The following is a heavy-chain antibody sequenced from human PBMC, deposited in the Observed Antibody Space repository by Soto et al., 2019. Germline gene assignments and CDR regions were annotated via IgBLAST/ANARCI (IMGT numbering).Heavy chain of an antibody. V-gene: IGHV3-30*18. CDR1: GFTFSSYG. D-gene: IGHD3-10*01. J-gene: IGHJ6*02. Sequence: XGSLRLSCAASGFTFSSYGMHWVRQAPGRGLEWVAVISYDGSNKYYADSVKGRFTISRDNSKNTLYLQMNSLRAEDTAVYYCAKEDQYGSGSYYYYYGMDVWGQGTTVTVSS. CDR3: AKEDQYGSGSYYYYYGMDV. CDR2: ISYDGSNK.